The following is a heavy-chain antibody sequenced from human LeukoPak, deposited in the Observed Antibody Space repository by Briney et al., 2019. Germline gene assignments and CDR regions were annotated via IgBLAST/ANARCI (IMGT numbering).Heavy chain of an antibody. CDR3: SRDPHGDDVYDY. V-gene: IGHV3-49*04. J-gene: IGHJ4*02. CDR1: GFTFEDFA. Sequence: RTGGSLRLSCTVSGFTFEDFAMTWVRQAPGKGLEWVGFIRRRAYGGTTDYAASVKGRFTISIDDSKNIAFLQMNSLKTEDTAIYFRSRDPHGDDVYDYWGQGTLVTVSS. CDR2: IRRRAYGGTT. D-gene: IGHD1-1*01.